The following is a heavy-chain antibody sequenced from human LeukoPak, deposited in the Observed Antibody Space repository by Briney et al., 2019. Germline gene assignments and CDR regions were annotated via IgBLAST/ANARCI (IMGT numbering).Heavy chain of an antibody. CDR3: AKNQGQWLVPVDY. CDR1: GFTFSNYA. V-gene: IGHV3-23*01. Sequence: GGSLRLSCAASGFTFSNYAMSWVRQAPGKGLEWVSSMSGSGGSTYYADSVKGRFTISRDSSKNTLYLQMNNLRAEDTALYYCAKNQGQWLVPVDYWGQGILVTVSS. J-gene: IGHJ4*02. D-gene: IGHD6-19*01. CDR2: MSGSGGST.